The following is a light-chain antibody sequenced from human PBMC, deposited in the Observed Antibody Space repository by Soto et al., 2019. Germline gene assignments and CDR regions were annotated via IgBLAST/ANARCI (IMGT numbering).Light chain of an antibody. CDR1: QSVGSNY. J-gene: IGKJ1*01. Sequence: VLTPSPCSLSLSPPATAPLSYRASQSVGSNYLAWYQQKPGQAPRLLIYGASNRATGIPDRFSGSGSGTDFTLTISRLEPEDFAVYYCQQYGSSGTFGQGTKVDI. CDR2: GAS. V-gene: IGKV3-20*01. CDR3: QQYGSSGT.